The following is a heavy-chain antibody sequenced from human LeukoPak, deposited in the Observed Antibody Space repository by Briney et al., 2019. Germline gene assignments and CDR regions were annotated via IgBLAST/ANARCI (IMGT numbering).Heavy chain of an antibody. V-gene: IGHV1-69*05. CDR2: IIPIFGTA. Sequence: GASVKVSCKASGGTFSSYAISWVRQAPGQGLEWMGGIIPIFGTANYAQKFQGRVTITTDESTSTAYMELSSLRSEDTAMYYCARGEMATSWFDPWGQGTLVTVSS. CDR3: ARGEMATSWFDP. CDR1: GGTFSSYA. D-gene: IGHD5-24*01. J-gene: IGHJ5*02.